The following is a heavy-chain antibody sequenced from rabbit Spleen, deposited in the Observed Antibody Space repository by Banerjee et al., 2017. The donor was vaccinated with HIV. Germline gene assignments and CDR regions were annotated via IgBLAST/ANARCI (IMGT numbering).Heavy chain of an antibody. V-gene: IGHV1S47*01. J-gene: IGHJ4*01. CDR1: RFDFVSGG. D-gene: IGHD2-1*01. Sequence: LEESGGGLVQPGGSLTLSCKASRFDFVSGGVSWVRQAPGKGLEWIGYIEPIFGNTYYANWVNGRFTISSHNAQNTLYLQLSSLTAADTATYFCVRDQAGDADYGPYYLNLWGPGTLVTVS. CDR3: VRDQAGDADYGPYYLNL. CDR2: IEPIFGNT.